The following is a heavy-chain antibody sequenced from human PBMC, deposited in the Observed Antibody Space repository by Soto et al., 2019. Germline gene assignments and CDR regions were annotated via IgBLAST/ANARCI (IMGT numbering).Heavy chain of an antibody. D-gene: IGHD3-9*01. CDR2: ISSSSSTI. V-gene: IGHV3-48*02. Sequence: LRLSCAASGFTFSSYSMNWVRQAPGKGLEWVSYISSSSSTIYYADSVKGRFTISRDNAKNSLYLQMNSLRDEDTAVYYCARDLRVVGYDILTGYYTPDVWGQGTTVTVSS. J-gene: IGHJ6*02. CDR3: ARDLRVVGYDILTGYYTPDV. CDR1: GFTFSSYS.